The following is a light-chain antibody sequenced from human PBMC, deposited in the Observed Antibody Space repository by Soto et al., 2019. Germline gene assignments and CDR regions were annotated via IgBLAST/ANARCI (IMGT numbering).Light chain of an antibody. CDR1: HSVSSSY. Sequence: PGARFTLSCRASHSVSSSYLTCYQQKPGQAPRLLIYGASTRSSGIPVRGSGSGFGRGVALTICSLQSEDFAVYYCQQYNNRHSWTFGQGTKVDIK. V-gene: IGKV3-15*01. CDR3: QQYNNRHSWT. CDR2: GAS. J-gene: IGKJ1*01.